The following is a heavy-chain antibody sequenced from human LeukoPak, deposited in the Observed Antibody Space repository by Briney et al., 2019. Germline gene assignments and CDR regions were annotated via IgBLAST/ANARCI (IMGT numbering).Heavy chain of an antibody. V-gene: IGHV3-23*01. J-gene: IGHJ6*03. CDR1: GFSFSSYG. Sequence: GGSLRLSCAASGFSFSSYGMSWVRQAPGKGLEWVSAISGSGGSTYYADSVKGRFTISRDNSNNTLYLQMNSLRAEDTAVYYCAKTTPPYYYYYMDVWGKGTTVTISS. D-gene: IGHD2-15*01. CDR3: AKTTPPYYYYYMDV. CDR2: ISGSGGST.